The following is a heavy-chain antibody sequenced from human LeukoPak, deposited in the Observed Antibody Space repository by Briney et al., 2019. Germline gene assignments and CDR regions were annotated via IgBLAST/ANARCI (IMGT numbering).Heavy chain of an antibody. CDR1: GFTVSSNY. CDR2: IYSGGFT. CDR3: AREYYGMDV. Sequence: GGSLRLSCAASGFTVSSNYMNWVRQAPGKGLEWVSGIYSGGFTYYADSGKGRFIISRDNSKNTLYLQMKSLRPEDTAVYYCAREYYGMDVWGQGTTVTVSS. J-gene: IGHJ6*02. V-gene: IGHV3-53*01.